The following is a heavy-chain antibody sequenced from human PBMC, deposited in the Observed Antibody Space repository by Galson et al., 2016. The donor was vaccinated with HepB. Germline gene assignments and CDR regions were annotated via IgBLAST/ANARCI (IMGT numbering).Heavy chain of an antibody. CDR2: IWYDGSNK. CDR1: GFTFSNYG. D-gene: IGHD3-10*01. V-gene: IGHV3-33*01. CDR3: ARDNVGMVRRGARYDY. J-gene: IGHJ4*02. Sequence: SLRLSCAASGFTFSNYGMHWVRQAPGKGLEWVAVIWYDGSNKYYADSVKGRFTISRDNSRNTLYLQMNSLRVEDTAVYYCARDNVGMVRRGARYDYWGQGTLVTVSS.